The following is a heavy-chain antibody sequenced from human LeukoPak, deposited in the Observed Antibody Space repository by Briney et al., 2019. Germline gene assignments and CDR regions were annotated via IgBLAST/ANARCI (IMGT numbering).Heavy chain of an antibody. CDR1: VGFISSYY. CDR3: ASHSSDYYGPFDY. V-gene: IGHV4-4*07. CDR2: IYTSGST. D-gene: IGHD6-19*01. J-gene: IGHJ4*02. Sequence: SETLSLTCTVPVGFISSYYWSWIRQPAGKGLEWIGRIYTSGSTNYNPSLKSRVTMSVDTSKNQFSLKLSSVAAADTAAYYCASHSSDYYGPFDYWGQGTLVTVSS.